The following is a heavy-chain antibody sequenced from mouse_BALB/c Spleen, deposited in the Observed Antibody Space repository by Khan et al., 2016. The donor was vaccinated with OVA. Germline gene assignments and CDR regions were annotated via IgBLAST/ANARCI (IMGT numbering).Heavy chain of an antibody. Sequence: QVQLQQSGAELVRPGSSVKISCKASGHAFSDYWMNWVKQRPGQGLEWIGQIYPGDGDSNYNGKFKGKATLTVDKAYSTAYMQLSSLTSEDSAVYFCAREGYDGYYRAWFAYWGQGTLVTVSA. D-gene: IGHD2-3*01. CDR2: IYPGDGDS. CDR3: AREGYDGYYRAWFAY. J-gene: IGHJ3*01. CDR1: GHAFSDYW. V-gene: IGHV1-80*01.